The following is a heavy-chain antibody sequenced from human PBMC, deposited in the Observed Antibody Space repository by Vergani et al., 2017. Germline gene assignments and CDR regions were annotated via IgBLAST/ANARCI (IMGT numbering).Heavy chain of an antibody. J-gene: IGHJ4*02. CDR1: GFTLSNYD. CDR2: IQFDGSNQ. D-gene: IGHD3-16*01. CDR3: AKHFRGWGIDY. Sequence: QVQLVESGGGVVQRGGSLRLSCATSGFTLSNYDMQWIRQGPGQGLEFVAFIQFDGSNQYYADSVKGRFTLFRDISKNTLYLQMNSLRTDDTATYYCAKHFRGWGIDYWGQGTQVIVSS. V-gene: IGHV3-30*02.